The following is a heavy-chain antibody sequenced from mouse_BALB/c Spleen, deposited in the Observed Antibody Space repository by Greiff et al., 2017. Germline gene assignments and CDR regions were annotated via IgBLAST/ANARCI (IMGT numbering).Heavy chain of an antibody. D-gene: IGHD2-14*01. CDR3: DRMDRYDSWFAY. V-gene: IGHV8-8*01. J-gene: IGHJ3*01. Sequence: QVTLKVSGAGILRPSQTLSLTCSFSGFSLSTSGMGVGWIRQPSGKGLEWLAHIWWADVKRYNPALKSRMTISKDTSSRQVFLKIASVDTANTATYYGDRMDRYDSWFAYWGQGTLVTVSA. CDR1: GFSLSTSGMG. CDR2: IWWADVK.